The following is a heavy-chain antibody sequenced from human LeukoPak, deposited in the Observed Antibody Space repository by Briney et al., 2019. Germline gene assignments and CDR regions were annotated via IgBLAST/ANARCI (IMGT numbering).Heavy chain of an antibody. CDR3: TRYNFCGGDCYHLDS. Sequence: ASVKVSCKASGYTFTGYYIHWVRQAPGQGLEWMGWVNCNTGGTNYAQKFQGRVTMTRDTSITTAYMELSSLRSDDTAVYFCTRYNFCGGDCYHLDSWGQGTLVTVS. CDR1: GYTFTGYY. CDR2: VNCNTGGT. V-gene: IGHV1-2*02. J-gene: IGHJ4*02. D-gene: IGHD2-21*02.